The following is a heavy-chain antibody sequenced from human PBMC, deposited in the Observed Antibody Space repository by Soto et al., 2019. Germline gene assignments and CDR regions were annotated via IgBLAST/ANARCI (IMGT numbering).Heavy chain of an antibody. Sequence: EVQLVESGGGLVQPGRSLRLSCAASGFTFDDYAMHWVRQAPGKGLEWVSGISWNSGSIGYADSVKGRFTISRDNAKNSLYLQRNCLRAEDTALYYCAKDQGDYASGYFQHWGQGTLVTVSS. CDR3: AKDQGDYASGYFQH. V-gene: IGHV3-9*01. D-gene: IGHD4-17*01. CDR1: GFTFDDYA. J-gene: IGHJ1*01. CDR2: ISWNSGSI.